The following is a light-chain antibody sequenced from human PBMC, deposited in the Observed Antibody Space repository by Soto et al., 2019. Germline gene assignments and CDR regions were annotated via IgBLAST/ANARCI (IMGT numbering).Light chain of an antibody. V-gene: IGLV3-21*02. Sequence: SYDLTQPPSVSVAPGQTARITFGGNNIGSKSVHWYRQKPGQAPVLVVYDDSDRPSGIPERFSGSNSGNTATLTISRVEAGDEAAYYCQVWDSSSDPNYVFGTGTKVTVL. CDR1: NIGSKS. J-gene: IGLJ1*01. CDR3: QVWDSSSDPNYV. CDR2: DDS.